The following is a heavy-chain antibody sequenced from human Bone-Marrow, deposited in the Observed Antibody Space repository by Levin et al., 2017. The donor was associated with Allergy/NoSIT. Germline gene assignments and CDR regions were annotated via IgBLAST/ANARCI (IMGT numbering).Heavy chain of an antibody. CDR2: ISESGDHT. Sequence: ETLSLTCAASGFTFRRNAMNWVRQAPGKGLEWVSAISESGDHTFYADSVKGRFTISRDNSKNTLYLQMNSLRVEDTAIYYCVANVDTAMFDYWGQGTLVTVSS. J-gene: IGHJ4*02. D-gene: IGHD5-18*01. V-gene: IGHV3-23*01. CDR3: VANVDTAMFDY. CDR1: GFTFRRNA.